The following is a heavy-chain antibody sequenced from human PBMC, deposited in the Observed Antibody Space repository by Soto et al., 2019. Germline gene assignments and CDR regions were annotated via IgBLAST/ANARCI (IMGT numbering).Heavy chain of an antibody. CDR1: GYTFTIYG. CDR2: ISAYNGNT. J-gene: IGHJ4*02. Sequence: ASVKGSCTASGYTFTIYGISWVRKTPGQGLEWMGWISAYNGNTNYAQKLQGRVTMTTDTSTSTAYMELRSLRSDDTSVYYCARVGVATAGFHYWGQGTLVPGSS. V-gene: IGHV1-18*01. CDR3: ARVGVATAGFHY. D-gene: IGHD5-12*01.